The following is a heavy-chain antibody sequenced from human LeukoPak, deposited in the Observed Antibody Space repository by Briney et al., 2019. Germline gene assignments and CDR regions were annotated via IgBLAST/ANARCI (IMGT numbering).Heavy chain of an antibody. CDR2: IYSGGIYNDGTT. CDR1: GFTVSSNY. J-gene: IGHJ3*02. Sequence: GGSLRLSCAASGFTVSSNYMSWVRQALGKGLEWVSVIYSGGIYNDGTTNYGDSVKGRFTISRDNSKNTLYLQMNSLRAEDTAVYYCARRELLGYSYGLRTFNIWGQGTTVTVSS. V-gene: IGHV3-66*04. CDR3: ARRELLGYSYGLRTFNI. D-gene: IGHD5-18*01.